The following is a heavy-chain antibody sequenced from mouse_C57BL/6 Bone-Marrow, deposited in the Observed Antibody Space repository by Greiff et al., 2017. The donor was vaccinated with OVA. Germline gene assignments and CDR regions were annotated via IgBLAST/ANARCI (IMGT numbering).Heavy chain of an antibody. D-gene: IGHD1-1*01. CDR1: GFTFSSYA. J-gene: IGHJ4*01. Sequence: EVHLVESGGGLVKPGGSLKLSCAASGFTFSSYAMSWVRQTPEKRLEWVATISDGGSYTYYPDNVKGRFTISRDNAKNNLYLQMSHLKSEDTAMYYCARDLVATRDAMDYWGQGTSVTVSS. CDR3: ARDLVATRDAMDY. CDR2: ISDGGSYT. V-gene: IGHV5-4*01.